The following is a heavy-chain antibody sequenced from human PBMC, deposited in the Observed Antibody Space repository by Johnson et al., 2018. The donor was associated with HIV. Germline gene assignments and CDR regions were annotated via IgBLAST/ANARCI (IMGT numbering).Heavy chain of an antibody. CDR3: ARDFYYDRPFSAFDV. V-gene: IGHV3-30*04. Sequence: QVQLVESGGGVVQPGRSLRLSCVVSGFTFSSYAMHWVRQAPGKGLVWVAVISYDGSNKYYADSVKGRFTISRDNSKNTLYLQMNSLRAEDTAVYYCARDFYYDRPFSAFDVWGQGTMVTVSS. J-gene: IGHJ3*01. CDR1: GFTFSSYA. CDR2: ISYDGSNK. D-gene: IGHD3-22*01.